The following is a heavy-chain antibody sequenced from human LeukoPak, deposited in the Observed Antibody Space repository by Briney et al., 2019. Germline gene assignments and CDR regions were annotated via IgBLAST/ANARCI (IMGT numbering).Heavy chain of an antibody. CDR2: ISSSGSTI. D-gene: IGHD4-17*01. V-gene: IGHV3-11*01. Sequence: GGSLRLSCAASGFTFSDYYMSWIRQAPGKGLEWVSYISSSGSTIYYADSVKGRFTISRDNAKNSLYLQMNSLRAEDTAVYYCARDDYGDCFNWFDPWGQGTLVTVSS. CDR3: ARDDYGDCFNWFDP. J-gene: IGHJ5*02. CDR1: GFTFSDYY.